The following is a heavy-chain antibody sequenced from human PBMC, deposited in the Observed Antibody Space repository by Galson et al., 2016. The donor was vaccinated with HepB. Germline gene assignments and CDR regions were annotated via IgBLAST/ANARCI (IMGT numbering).Heavy chain of an antibody. V-gene: IGHV2-5*02. Sequence: PALVKPTQTLTLTCTFSGFSVSTSVEGVGWIRQPPGKALEWLALIDRADYKLYSPSLNSRLTIDKHTSKTQVVLTMTNMDPVDTATYYCAHRTDHPDYYDLIFDYWGQGTLVTVSS. CDR2: IDRADYK. CDR3: AHRTDHPDYYDLIFDY. J-gene: IGHJ4*02. CDR1: GFSVSTSVEG. D-gene: IGHD3-22*01.